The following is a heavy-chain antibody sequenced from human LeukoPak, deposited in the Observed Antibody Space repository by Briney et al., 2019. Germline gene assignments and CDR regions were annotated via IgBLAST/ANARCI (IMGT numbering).Heavy chain of an antibody. D-gene: IGHD6-13*01. CDR1: GYTFTGYY. Sequence: ASLNVSCKASGYTFTGYYMNWVRQAPGQGLEWMGWINPNSGGTNYAQKFQGRVTMTGDTSISTAYMELSSLRSDDTAVYYCASRKQQLVRSGHSFDYWGQGTLVTVSS. J-gene: IGHJ4*02. CDR3: ASRKQQLVRSGHSFDY. CDR2: INPNSGGT. V-gene: IGHV1-2*02.